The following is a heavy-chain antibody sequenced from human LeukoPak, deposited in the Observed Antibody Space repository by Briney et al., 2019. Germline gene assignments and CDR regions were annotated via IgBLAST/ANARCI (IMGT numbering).Heavy chain of an antibody. Sequence: QPGGSLRLSCATSEFSFSSHGMHWARQAPGKGLEWVAFEQKDGSYKKYADSVKGRFTISKDIPKNTLYLQMNSLRVEDTAVYYCANIPNSFGPDYWGQGSLVTVSS. D-gene: IGHD3-16*01. V-gene: IGHV3-30*02. CDR1: EFSFSSHG. J-gene: IGHJ4*02. CDR2: EQKDGSYK. CDR3: ANIPNSFGPDY.